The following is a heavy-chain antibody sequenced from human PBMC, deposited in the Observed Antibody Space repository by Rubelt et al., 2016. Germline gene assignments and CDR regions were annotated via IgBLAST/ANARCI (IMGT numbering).Heavy chain of an antibody. CDR3: ARVMITFGGVIEVGWFDP. V-gene: IGHV1-18*01. CDR1: GYTFTSYG. D-gene: IGHD3-16*02. J-gene: IGHJ5*02. Sequence: QVQLVQSGAEVKKPGASVKVSCKASGYTFTSYGISWVRQAPGQGLEWMGWISAYNGNTNYAQKLQGRVTMTTDTSTNTAYMELRSLRSDDTAVYYCARVMITFGGVIEVGWFDPWGQGTLVTVSS. CDR2: ISAYNGNT.